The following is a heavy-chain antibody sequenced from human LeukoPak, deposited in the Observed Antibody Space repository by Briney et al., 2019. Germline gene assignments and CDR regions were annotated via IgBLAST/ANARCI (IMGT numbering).Heavy chain of an antibody. D-gene: IGHD3-22*01. CDR3: ARVRRSSGYLNWFDP. Sequence: ASVKVSCKASGYTFTGYYMHWVRQAPGQGLEWMGWINPNSGGTNYAQKFQGRVTMTRDTSISTAYMELSRLRSDDTAVYYCARVRRSSGYLNWFDPWGQGTLVTVSS. V-gene: IGHV1-2*02. CDR2: INPNSGGT. CDR1: GYTFTGYY. J-gene: IGHJ5*02.